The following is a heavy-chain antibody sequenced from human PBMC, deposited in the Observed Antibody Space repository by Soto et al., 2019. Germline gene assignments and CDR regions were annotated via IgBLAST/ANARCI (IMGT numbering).Heavy chain of an antibody. Sequence: EVQLVESGGGLVKPGGSLRLSCVASAFTFNNFPMHWVRQAPGKGLPWLASITTTSTYKYYADSVNGRFSISRDNAKNSLYLELTNLRAEDTAVYYCAREKCSSTSCNHGMDVWGLGTTVTVSS. CDR3: AREKCSSTSCNHGMDV. CDR1: AFTFNNFP. V-gene: IGHV3-21*01. D-gene: IGHD2-2*01. J-gene: IGHJ6*02. CDR2: ITTTSTYK.